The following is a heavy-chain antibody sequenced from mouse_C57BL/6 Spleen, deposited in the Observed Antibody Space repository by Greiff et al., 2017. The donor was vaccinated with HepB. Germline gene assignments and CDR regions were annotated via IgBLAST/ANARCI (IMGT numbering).Heavy chain of an antibody. CDR3: AILYDSYAMDY. D-gene: IGHD2-10*02. Sequence: QVQLQQPGAELVKPGASVKVSCKASGYTFTSYWMHWVKQRPGQGLEWIGRIHPSDSDTNYNQKFKGKATLTVDKSSSTAYMQLSSLTSEDSAVYYCAILYDSYAMDYWGQGTSVTVSS. CDR1: GYTFTSYW. CDR2: IHPSDSDT. J-gene: IGHJ4*01. V-gene: IGHV1-74*01.